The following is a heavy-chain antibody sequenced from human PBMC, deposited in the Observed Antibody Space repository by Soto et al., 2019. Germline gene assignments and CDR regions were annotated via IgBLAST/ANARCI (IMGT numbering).Heavy chain of an antibody. V-gene: IGHV3-23*01. Sequence: VQLLESGGGLVQPEGSLRLSCAASGFTFSSYAMGWVRQGPGKGLEWVAVVSIGGSTHYADSVRGRFTISRHNSKNTLSLQMNSLTAEDTAVYFCAKRRGAGGHFDYWGQGALVTVSS. CDR3: AKRRGAGGHFDY. CDR1: GFTFSSYA. D-gene: IGHD2-15*01. CDR2: VSIGGST. J-gene: IGHJ4*02.